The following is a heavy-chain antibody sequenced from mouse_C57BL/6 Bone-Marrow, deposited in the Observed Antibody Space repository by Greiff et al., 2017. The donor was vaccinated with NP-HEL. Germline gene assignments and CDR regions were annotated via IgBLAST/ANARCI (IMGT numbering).Heavy chain of an antibody. D-gene: IGHD1-1*01. Sequence: VKVVESGPGLVQPSQSLSITCTVSGFSLTSYGVHWVRQSPGKGLEWLGVIWSGGSTDYNAAFISRLSISKDNSKSQVFFKMNSLQADDTAIYYCARGSAYWGQGTLVTVSA. CDR2: IWSGGST. J-gene: IGHJ3*01. CDR1: GFSLTSYG. V-gene: IGHV2-2*01. CDR3: ARGSAY.